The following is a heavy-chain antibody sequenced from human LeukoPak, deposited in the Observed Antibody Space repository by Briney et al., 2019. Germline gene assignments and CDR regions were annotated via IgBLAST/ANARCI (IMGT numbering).Heavy chain of an antibody. Sequence: ASVKVSCKASGYTFTSYDINWVRQATGQGLEWMGWMNPNSGNTGYAQKFQGRVTITRNTSISTAYMELSSLRSEDTAVYYCARAQYYYGSGSTRPDYYMDVWGKGTTVTVSS. CDR2: MNPNSGNT. D-gene: IGHD3-10*01. J-gene: IGHJ6*03. CDR3: ARAQYYYGSGSTRPDYYMDV. CDR1: GYTFTSYD. V-gene: IGHV1-8*03.